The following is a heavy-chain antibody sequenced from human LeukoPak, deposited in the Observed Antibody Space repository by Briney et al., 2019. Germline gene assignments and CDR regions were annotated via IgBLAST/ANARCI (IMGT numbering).Heavy chain of an antibody. CDR3: ARVVPGTGFFY. CDR2: ISSSSSHI. CDR1: GFTFSSYS. J-gene: IGHJ4*02. Sequence: PGGSLRLSCATSGFTFSSYSMSWVRQAPGKGLEWVSSISSSSSHIYYADSVKGRFTISRDNAKNSLYLQMNSLRGEDTALYYCARVVPGTGFFYWGQGTLVTVSS. D-gene: IGHD2-8*02. V-gene: IGHV3-21*01.